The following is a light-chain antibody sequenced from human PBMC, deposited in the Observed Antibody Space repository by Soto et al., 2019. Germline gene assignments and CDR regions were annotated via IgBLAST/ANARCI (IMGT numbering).Light chain of an antibody. CDR1: QSVSSY. V-gene: IGKV3-11*01. CDR2: DSS. CDR3: QQRSNWPLYT. J-gene: IGKJ2*01. Sequence: EIVFTQSPATLPLSPGERATLSCRATQSVSSYLAWHQEKPGQAPRLLIYDSSNMATGITARFSGSGCGTDVALTISSLGPEDFAVYYCQQRSNWPLYTFGQGTKLEIK.